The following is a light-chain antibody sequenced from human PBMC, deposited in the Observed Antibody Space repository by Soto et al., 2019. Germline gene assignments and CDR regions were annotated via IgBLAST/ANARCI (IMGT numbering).Light chain of an antibody. J-gene: IGLJ2*01. V-gene: IGLV4-69*01. CDR1: SGHSSYA. Sequence: QLVLTQSPSASASLGASVKLTCTLSSGHSSYAIAWHQQQPEKGPRYLMKLDSDGSHTKGDAIPDRFSGSSSGAERYLTISSLQSEDEADYYCQTWGTGSHVVFAGGTKLTVL. CDR2: LDSDGSH. CDR3: QTWGTGSHVV.